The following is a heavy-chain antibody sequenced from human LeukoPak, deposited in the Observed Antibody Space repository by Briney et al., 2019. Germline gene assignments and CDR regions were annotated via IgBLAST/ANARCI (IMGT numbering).Heavy chain of an antibody. CDR1: GFTFSSYS. CDR3: AREPRYCSGGSCSFDY. CDR2: ISSSSSYI. Sequence: GGSLRLSCAASGFTFSSYSMNWVRQAPGKGLEWVSSISSSSSYIYYADSVKGRFTISRDNAKNSLYLQMNSLRAEDTAVYYCAREPRYCSGGSCSFDYWGQGTLVTVSS. J-gene: IGHJ4*02. V-gene: IGHV3-21*01. D-gene: IGHD2-15*01.